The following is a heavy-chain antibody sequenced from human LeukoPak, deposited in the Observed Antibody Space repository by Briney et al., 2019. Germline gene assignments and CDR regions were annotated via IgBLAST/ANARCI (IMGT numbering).Heavy chain of an antibody. CDR2: IYSGGST. J-gene: IGHJ4*02. Sequence: GGSLRLSCAASGFTFSDYYMSWVRQAPGKGLEWVSVIYSGGSTYYADSVKGRFTISRDNSKNTLYLQMNSLRAEDTAVYYCARSNYYDSSGYYSEYFDYWGQGTLVTVSS. D-gene: IGHD3-22*01. V-gene: IGHV3-53*01. CDR3: ARSNYYDSSGYYSEYFDY. CDR1: GFTFSDYY.